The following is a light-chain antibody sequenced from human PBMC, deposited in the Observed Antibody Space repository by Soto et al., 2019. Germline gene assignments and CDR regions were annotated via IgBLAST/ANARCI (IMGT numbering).Light chain of an antibody. CDR2: DVS. V-gene: IGLV2-14*03. J-gene: IGLJ1*01. Sequence: QSVLTQPASVSGSPGQSITISCTGTSSDVGGYNYVSWYQHHPGKAPKPIIYDVSNRPSGVSIRFSASKSDNTASLTISGLQPEDEADYHCSSYTTSNTRQIVFGTGTKHTVL. CDR3: SSYTTSNTRQIV. CDR1: SSDVGGYNY.